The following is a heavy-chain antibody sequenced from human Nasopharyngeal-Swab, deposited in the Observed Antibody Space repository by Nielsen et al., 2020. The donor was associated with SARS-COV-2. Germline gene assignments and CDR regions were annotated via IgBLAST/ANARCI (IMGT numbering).Heavy chain of an antibody. Sequence: ASVKVSCKASGYTFTSYYMHWVRQAPGQGLEWMGIINPSGGSTSYAQKFQGRVTMTRDTSTSTVYMELSSLRSEDTAVYYCATENGGVGGSSTSLLPYYYYYGMDVWGQGTTVTVSS. CDR2: INPSGGST. J-gene: IGHJ6*02. CDR3: ATENGGVGGSSTSLLPYYYYYGMDV. D-gene: IGHD2-2*01. V-gene: IGHV1-46*01. CDR1: GYTFTSYY.